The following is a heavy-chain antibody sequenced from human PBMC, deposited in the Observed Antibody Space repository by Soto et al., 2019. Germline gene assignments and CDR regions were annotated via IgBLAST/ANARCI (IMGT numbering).Heavy chain of an antibody. Sequence: QVQLVECGGCLVKPEGSLRLSCTAPGFTFTDHYMTWIRQAPGKGLEWGSYINSGASNIYYAESVRGRCTISGDNAKNSGYLQMMSLRAEDTAIYYCARDIRGAHWGQGNLVIVS. D-gene: IGHD3-10*01. J-gene: IGHJ4*02. CDR1: GFTFTDHY. V-gene: IGHV3-11*01. CDR3: ARDIRGAH. CDR2: INSGASNI.